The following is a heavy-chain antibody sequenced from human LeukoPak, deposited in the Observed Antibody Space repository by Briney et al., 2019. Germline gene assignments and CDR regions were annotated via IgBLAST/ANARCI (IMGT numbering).Heavy chain of an antibody. CDR2: IKQDGSEK. V-gene: IGHV3-7*01. D-gene: IGHD6-6*01. CDR3: ARLARESIAARPYYYYGMDV. J-gene: IGHJ6*02. Sequence: PGGSLRLSCAASGFTFSSYWMSWVRQAPGKGLEWVANIKQDGSEKYYVDSVKGRFTISRDNAKNSLYLQMNSLRAEDTAVYYCARLARESIAARPYYYYGMDVWGQGTTVTVSS. CDR1: GFTFSSYW.